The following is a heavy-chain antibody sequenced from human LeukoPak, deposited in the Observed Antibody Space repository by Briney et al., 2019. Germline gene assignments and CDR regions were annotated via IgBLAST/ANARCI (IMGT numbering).Heavy chain of an antibody. Sequence: SVKVSCKASGGTFSSYAISWVRQAPGRGLEWMGRIIPILGIANYAQKFQGRVTITADKSTSTAYMELSSLRSEDTAVYYCARGLFGDGSGSSYDYWGQGTLVTVSS. J-gene: IGHJ4*02. V-gene: IGHV1-69*04. D-gene: IGHD3-10*01. CDR2: IIPILGIA. CDR3: ARGLFGDGSGSSYDY. CDR1: GGTFSSYA.